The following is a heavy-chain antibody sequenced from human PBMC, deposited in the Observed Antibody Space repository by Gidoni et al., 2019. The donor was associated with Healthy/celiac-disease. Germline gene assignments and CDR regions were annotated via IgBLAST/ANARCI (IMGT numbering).Heavy chain of an antibody. CDR2: ISWNSGSI. V-gene: IGHV3-9*01. Sequence: EVQLVASGGGLVQPGRSLRLSCAASGFTFDDYAMHWVRQAPGKGLEWVSGISWNSGSIGYADSVKGRFTISRDNAKNSLYLQMNSLRAEDTALYYCAKDSSSWYDTPLNWGQGTLVTVSS. CDR1: GFTFDDYA. J-gene: IGHJ4*02. D-gene: IGHD6-13*01. CDR3: AKDSSSWYDTPLN.